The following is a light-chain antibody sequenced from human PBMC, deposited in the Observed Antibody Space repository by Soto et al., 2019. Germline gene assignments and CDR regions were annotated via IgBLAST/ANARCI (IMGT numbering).Light chain of an antibody. Sequence: DIQVTQSPSSVSASVGDRVTITCRASQDIAGYFGCYQHKPXITPELLXLXAXLLQSWVPARFGGRRSGTEFTLTINSLEPEDFAVYYCQQRNVWPPITFGQGTRLEIK. J-gene: IGKJ5*01. V-gene: IGKV1-12*01. CDR3: QQRNVWPPIT. CDR1: QDIAGY. CDR2: XAX.